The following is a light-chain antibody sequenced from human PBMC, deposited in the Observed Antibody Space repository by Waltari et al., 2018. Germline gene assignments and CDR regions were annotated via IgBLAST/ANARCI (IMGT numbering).Light chain of an antibody. CDR2: WAS. Sequence: DIVMTQSPDSLAVSLGERATIHCKSSQSVFYSSNNKNYLAWYQQKPGQPPKLLIYWASTRESGVPDRFSGSESGTDFTLTISSLQAEDVAVYYCHQYYSTPFTFGPGTKVDIK. CDR3: HQYYSTPFT. J-gene: IGKJ3*01. CDR1: QSVFYSSNNKNY. V-gene: IGKV4-1*01.